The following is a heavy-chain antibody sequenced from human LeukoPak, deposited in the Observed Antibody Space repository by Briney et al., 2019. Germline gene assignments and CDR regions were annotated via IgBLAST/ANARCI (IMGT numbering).Heavy chain of an antibody. Sequence: ASVKVSCKVSGYTLTELSMHWVRQAPGKGLEWMGGFDPEDGETIYAQKFQGRVTMTVDTSTDTAYMELSSLRSEDTAVYYCAILRFLESEDAFDIWGQGTMVTVSS. J-gene: IGHJ3*02. D-gene: IGHD3-3*01. CDR2: FDPEDGET. CDR1: GYTLTELS. CDR3: AILRFLESEDAFDI. V-gene: IGHV1-24*01.